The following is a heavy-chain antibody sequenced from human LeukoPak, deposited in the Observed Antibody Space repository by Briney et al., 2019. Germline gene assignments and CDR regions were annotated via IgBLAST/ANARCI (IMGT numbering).Heavy chain of an antibody. CDR3: ATSSSSGWYGVDY. CDR2: IYTSGST. Sequence: PSRTLSLTCTVSGGSISSGSYYWSWIRQPAGKGLEWIGRIYTSGSTNYNPSLKSRVTISVDTSKNQFSLKLSSVTAADTAVYYCATSSSSGWYGVDYWGQGTLVTVSS. CDR1: GGSISSGSYY. J-gene: IGHJ4*02. D-gene: IGHD6-19*01. V-gene: IGHV4-61*02.